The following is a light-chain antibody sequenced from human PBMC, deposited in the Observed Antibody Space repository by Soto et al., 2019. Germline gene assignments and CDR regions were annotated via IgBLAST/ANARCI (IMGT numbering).Light chain of an antibody. CDR1: SSDVGGYNY. V-gene: IGLV2-11*01. CDR2: DVS. J-gene: IGLJ1*01. Sequence: QSVLTQPRSVSGSPGQSVTISCTGTSSDVGGYNYVSWYQQHPGKAPKLMIYDVSKRPSGVPDRFSGSKSGNTASLTISGLQPEYEADYYCCSYAGSYTHVFGTGTKLTVL. CDR3: CSYAGSYTHV.